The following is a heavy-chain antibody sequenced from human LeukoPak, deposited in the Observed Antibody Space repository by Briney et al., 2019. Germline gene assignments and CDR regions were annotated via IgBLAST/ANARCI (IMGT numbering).Heavy chain of an antibody. J-gene: IGHJ4*02. CDR2: IYYSGST. CDR3: ARVEGSYGRYIDY. D-gene: IGHD5-18*01. V-gene: IGHV4-59*12. Sequence: SETLSLTCTVSGGSISSYYWSWIRQPPGKGLEWIGSIYYSGSTYYNPSLKSRVTISVDRSKNQFSLKLSSVTAADTAVYYCARVEGSYGRYIDYWGQGTLVTVSS. CDR1: GGSISSYY.